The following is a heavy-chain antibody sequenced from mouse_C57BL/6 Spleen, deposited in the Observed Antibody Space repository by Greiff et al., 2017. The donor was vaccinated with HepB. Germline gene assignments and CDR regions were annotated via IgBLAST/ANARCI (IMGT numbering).Heavy chain of an antibody. CDR3: TRGLAFDY. J-gene: IGHJ2*01. CDR1: GYTFTDYE. D-gene: IGHD3-3*01. Sequence: VQGVESGAELVRPGASVTLSCKASGYTFTDYEMHWVKQTPVHGLEWIGAIDPETGGTAYNQKFKGKAILTADKSSSTAYMELRSLTSEDSAVYYCTRGLAFDYWGQGTTLTVSS. CDR2: IDPETGGT. V-gene: IGHV1-15*01.